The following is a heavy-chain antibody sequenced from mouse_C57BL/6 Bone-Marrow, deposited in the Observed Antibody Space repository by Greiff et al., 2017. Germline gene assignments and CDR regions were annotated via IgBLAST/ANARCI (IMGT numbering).Heavy chain of an antibody. Sequence: QVQLQQSGAELAKPGASVKLSCKASGYTFTSYWLHWVKQRPGQGLEWLGYLNPSSGYSKYNQKFKDKATLTADKSSSTAYMQLSSRTYEDSAVYYCARVDYDWFAYWGQGTLVTVSA. CDR2: LNPSSGYS. CDR1: GYTFTSYW. D-gene: IGHD2-4*01. CDR3: ARVDYDWFAY. J-gene: IGHJ3*01. V-gene: IGHV1-7*01.